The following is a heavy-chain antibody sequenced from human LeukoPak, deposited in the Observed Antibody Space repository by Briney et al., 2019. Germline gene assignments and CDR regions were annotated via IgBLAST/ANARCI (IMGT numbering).Heavy chain of an antibody. D-gene: IGHD1-26*01. V-gene: IGHV3-30*01. CDR3: ARSYQGGSDY. J-gene: IGHJ4*02. CDR1: GFTFSSYA. Sequence: GRSLRLSCAASGFTFSSYAMHWVRQAPGKGLEWVAVISYDGSNKYYADSVKGRFTISRDNSKNTLYLQMNRLRAEDTAVYYCARSYQGGSDYWGQGTLVTVSS. CDR2: ISYDGSNK.